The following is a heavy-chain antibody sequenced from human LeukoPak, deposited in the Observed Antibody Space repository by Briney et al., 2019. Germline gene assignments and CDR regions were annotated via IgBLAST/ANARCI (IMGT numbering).Heavy chain of an antibody. CDR3: ASSIVAVATGIEY. Sequence: GGSLRLSCAASGFTFSTYAMHWVRQAPGKGLEWVVVIWYDGGNKYYSDSVKGRFTISRDNSKNTLYLQMNSLRAEDTAVYYCASSIVAVATGIEYWGQGTLVTVSS. J-gene: IGHJ4*02. CDR1: GFTFSTYA. D-gene: IGHD6-6*01. CDR2: IWYDGGNK. V-gene: IGHV3-33*01.